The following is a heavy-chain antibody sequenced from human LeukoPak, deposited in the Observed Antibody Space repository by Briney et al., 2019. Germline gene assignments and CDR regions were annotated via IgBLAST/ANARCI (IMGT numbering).Heavy chain of an antibody. CDR1: GFTFSSYA. D-gene: IGHD3-3*01. Sequence: GGSLRLSCAASGFTFSSYAMSWVRQAPGKGLEWVSAISGSGGSKYYADSVKGRFTISRDNSKNTLYLQMNSLRAEDTAVYYCAKGPFGVVWISAGEYYFDYWGQGTLVTVSS. CDR2: ISGSGGSK. V-gene: IGHV3-23*01. CDR3: AKGPFGVVWISAGEYYFDY. J-gene: IGHJ4*02.